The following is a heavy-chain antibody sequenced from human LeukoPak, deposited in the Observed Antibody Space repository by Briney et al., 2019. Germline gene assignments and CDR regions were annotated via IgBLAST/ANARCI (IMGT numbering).Heavy chain of an antibody. D-gene: IGHD2-8*02. Sequence: SETLSLTCTVSGGSISSGNYYWSWIRQPPGKGLEWIGCIHYSGSTYYKPSLKSRLTISLDTSKNLFSLNVNSVTAADTAVYFCASSYWSCYYNAMDVWGQGTTVTVSS. CDR3: ASSYWSCYYNAMDV. CDR2: IHYSGST. J-gene: IGHJ6*02. V-gene: IGHV4-30-4*01. CDR1: GGSISSGNYY.